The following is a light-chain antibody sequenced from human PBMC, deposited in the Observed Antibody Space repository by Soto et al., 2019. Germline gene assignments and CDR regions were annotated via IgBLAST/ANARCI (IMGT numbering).Light chain of an antibody. CDR3: SSYTSVTTHVV. Sequence: QSVLTQPASVSGSPGQSITISCTGTSSDVGSYNYVSWYQQHPGKAPKLMIYEVSYRPSGVSNRFSGSKSDNTASLTISGLQAEDEADYYCSSYTSVTTHVVFGGGTKLTVL. CDR2: EVS. V-gene: IGLV2-14*01. J-gene: IGLJ2*01. CDR1: SSDVGSYNY.